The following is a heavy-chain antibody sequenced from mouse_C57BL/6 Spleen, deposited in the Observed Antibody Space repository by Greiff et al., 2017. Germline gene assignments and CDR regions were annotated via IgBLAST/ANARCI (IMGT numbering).Heavy chain of an antibody. D-gene: IGHD2-5*01. V-gene: IGHV1-80*01. Sequence: VQLQQSGAELVKPGASVKISCKASGYAFSSYWLNWVKQRPGKGLELIGQIYPGDGDTNYNGKFKGKATLTADKSSSTAYMQLSSLTSEDSAVYFCARHYYSNPFAYWGQGTLVTVSA. CDR2: IYPGDGDT. CDR3: ARHYYSNPFAY. CDR1: GYAFSSYW. J-gene: IGHJ3*01.